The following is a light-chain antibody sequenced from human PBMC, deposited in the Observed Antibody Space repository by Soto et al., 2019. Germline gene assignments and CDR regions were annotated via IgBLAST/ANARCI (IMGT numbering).Light chain of an antibody. J-gene: IGLJ2*01. CDR1: SSNIGTNN. CDR3: AAWAGSLNVVL. CDR2: STN. Sequence: QSVLTQPPSASGTPGQRVTISCSGSSSNIGTNNVNWYHQHPGSAPQLLLYSTNQRPSGVPGRFSGSKSGTTASLAICGLQSDDEADYYCAAWAGSLNVVLFGGGTQLTVL. V-gene: IGLV1-44*01.